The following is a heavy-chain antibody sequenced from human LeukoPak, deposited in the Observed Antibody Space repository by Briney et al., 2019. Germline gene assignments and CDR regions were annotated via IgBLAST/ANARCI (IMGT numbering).Heavy chain of an antibody. Sequence: GGSLRLSCAASGFTFSSYSMNWVRQAPGKGLEWVSSISSSSSYIYYADSVKGRFTISRDNAKNSLYLQMNSLRAEDTAVYYCAKPRYSYYYYMDVWGKGTTVTISS. J-gene: IGHJ6*03. D-gene: IGHD1-14*01. CDR3: AKPRYSYYYYMDV. V-gene: IGHV3-21*04. CDR2: ISSSSSYI. CDR1: GFTFSSYS.